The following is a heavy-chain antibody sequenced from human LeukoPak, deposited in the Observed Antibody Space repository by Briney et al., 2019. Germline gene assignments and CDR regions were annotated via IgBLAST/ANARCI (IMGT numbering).Heavy chain of an antibody. V-gene: IGHV3-30*04. J-gene: IGHJ4*02. Sequence: GRSLRLSCAASGFTFSTYAMHWVRQGPGKGLEWVAVISYDGSNKYYADSVKGRFTISRDNSKNTLYLQMNSLRAEDTAVYYCERYTYYYDSRGYPFDYWGQGTLVTVSS. CDR2: ISYDGSNK. CDR1: GFTFSTYA. CDR3: ERYTYYYDSRGYPFDY. D-gene: IGHD3-22*01.